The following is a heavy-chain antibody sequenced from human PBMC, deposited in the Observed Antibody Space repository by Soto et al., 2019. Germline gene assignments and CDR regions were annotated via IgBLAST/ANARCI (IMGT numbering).Heavy chain of an antibody. CDR3: ARGHRGSSANWFDP. D-gene: IGHD1-26*01. Sequence: QVQLVQSGAEVKKPGASVKVSCKASGYTFTNYYMHWVRQAPGQGLEWMGIINPSGGTPTYAHKFQDRVTMTSDTSTITVYMELSSLGSDDTAVYYCARGHRGSSANWFDPGGQGTRVTVSS. CDR2: INPSGGTP. J-gene: IGHJ5*02. CDR1: GYTFTNYY. V-gene: IGHV1-46*01.